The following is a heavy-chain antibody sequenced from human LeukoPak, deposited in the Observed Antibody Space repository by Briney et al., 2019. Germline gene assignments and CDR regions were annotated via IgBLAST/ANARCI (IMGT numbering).Heavy chain of an antibody. D-gene: IGHD3-10*01. CDR1: GYTLTELS. Sequence: ASVKVTCKVSGYTLTELSMHWVRQAPGKGLEWMGGFDPEDGETIYAQKFQGRVTKTEDTSTDTAYMELSSLRSEDTAVYYCATSYGSGSYWFDPWGQGTLVTVSS. CDR2: FDPEDGET. J-gene: IGHJ5*02. CDR3: ATSYGSGSYWFDP. V-gene: IGHV1-24*01.